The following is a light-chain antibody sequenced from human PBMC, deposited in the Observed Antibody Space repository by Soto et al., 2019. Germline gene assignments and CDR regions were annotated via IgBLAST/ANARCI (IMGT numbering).Light chain of an antibody. CDR1: SSNIGAGYD. J-gene: IGLJ2*01. CDR3: QSYDSSLSVV. V-gene: IGLV1-40*01. Sequence: QSVLTQPPSVSGAPGQRVTISSTGSSSNIGAGYDVHWYQQLPGTAPKLLIYGNSNRPSGVPDRFSGSKSGTSASLAITGLQAEDEADYYSQSYDSSLSVVFGGGTKLTVL. CDR2: GNS.